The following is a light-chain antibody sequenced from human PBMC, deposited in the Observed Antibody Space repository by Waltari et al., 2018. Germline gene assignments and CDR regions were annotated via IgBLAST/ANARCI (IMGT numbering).Light chain of an antibody. CDR1: QTINTD. CDR3: QQYHKWPPWT. CDR2: GAS. Sequence: EIVMTQSPATLSVSPGDGATLSCRASQTINTDLAWYQYKPGQAPRLLIYGASTRATGIPARFSGSGSGTEFTLTISSLQSEDFALYYCQQYHKWPPWTFGQGTRVEIK. V-gene: IGKV3-15*01. J-gene: IGKJ1*01.